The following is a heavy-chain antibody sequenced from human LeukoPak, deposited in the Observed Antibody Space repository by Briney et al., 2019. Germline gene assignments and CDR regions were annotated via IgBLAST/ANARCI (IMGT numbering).Heavy chain of an antibody. J-gene: IGHJ4*02. CDR3: AKAAGDSSGSAGYFDY. V-gene: IGHV3-23*01. D-gene: IGHD3-22*01. CDR2: ISGSGGST. Sequence: GGSLRLSCAASGFTFSSYAMNWVRQAPGKGLEWVSAISGSGGSTYYADSVKGRFTTSRDNSKNTLYLQMNSLRAEDTAVYYCAKAAGDSSGSAGYFDYWGQGTLVTVSS. CDR1: GFTFSSYA.